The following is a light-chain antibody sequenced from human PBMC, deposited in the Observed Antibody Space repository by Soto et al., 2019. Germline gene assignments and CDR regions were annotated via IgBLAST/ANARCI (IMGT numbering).Light chain of an antibody. CDR3: QQYGSSGT. CDR1: HSVSSTY. J-gene: IGKJ1*01. Sequence: EIGFTDSPGTVSLSQGEGASRSCRASHSVSSTYLAWYQQKFGQAPRLLIHGASRRATGIPDRFSGSGSGTDFTLTISRLEPEDFAVYYCQQYGSSGTFGQGTKVDI. V-gene: IGKV3-20*01. CDR2: GAS.